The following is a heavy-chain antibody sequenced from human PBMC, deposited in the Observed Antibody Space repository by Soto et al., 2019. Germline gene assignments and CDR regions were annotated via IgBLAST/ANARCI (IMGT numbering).Heavy chain of an antibody. Sequence: PGGSLRLSCAASGFTFSNAWMNWVRQAPGKGLEWVGRIKSKTDGGTTDYAAPVKGRFTISRDDSKNTLYLQMNSLKTEDTAVYYCTTLYCTNGVCYTIGVDYWGQGTLVTVSS. D-gene: IGHD2-8*01. CDR1: GFTFSNAW. CDR3: TTLYCTNGVCYTIGVDY. CDR2: IKSKTDGGTT. J-gene: IGHJ4*02. V-gene: IGHV3-15*07.